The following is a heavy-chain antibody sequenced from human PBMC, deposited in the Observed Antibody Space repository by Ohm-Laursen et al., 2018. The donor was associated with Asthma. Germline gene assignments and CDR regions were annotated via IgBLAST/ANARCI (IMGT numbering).Heavy chain of an antibody. CDR3: ARDTTVAGPMGWFDP. CDR1: GYTFTSYY. CDR2: INPSGGST. Sequence: SVKVSCKASGYTFTSYYMHWVRQAPGQGLEWMGIINPSGGSTSYAQKFQGRVTMTRDTSTSTVYMELSSLRSEDTAVYYCARDTTVAGPMGWFDPWGQGTLVTVSS. J-gene: IGHJ5*02. V-gene: IGHV1-46*03. D-gene: IGHD6-19*01.